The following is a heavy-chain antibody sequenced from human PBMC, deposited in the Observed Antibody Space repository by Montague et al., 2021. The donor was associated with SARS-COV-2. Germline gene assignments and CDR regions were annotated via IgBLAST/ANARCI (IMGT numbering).Heavy chain of an antibody. CDR1: GRSISGGGYY. V-gene: IGHV4-31*03. CDR2: IYYTGRT. CDR3: ARVKVGATNLIYFDY. J-gene: IGHJ4*02. Sequence: TLSLTCSVSGRSISGGGYYWSWIRHHPGKGLEWIGYIYYTGRTYYNPSLKSRVSMSVDTSNNQFSLSLSSLTAADTAVFYCARVKVGATNLIYFDYWGQGTLVTVSS. D-gene: IGHD1-26*01.